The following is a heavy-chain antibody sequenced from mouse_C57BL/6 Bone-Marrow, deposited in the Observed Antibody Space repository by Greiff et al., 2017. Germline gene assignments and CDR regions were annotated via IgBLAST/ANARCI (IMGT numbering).Heavy chain of an antibody. CDR1: GYTFTSYW. CDR2: IEPSDSSP. V-gene: IGHV1-59*01. Sequence: VQLQQPGAELVRPGTSVKLSCKASGYTFTSYWMHWVKQRPGQGLEWIGVIEPSDSSPNYNQKFKGKATLTVDTSSSTAYMQLSSLTSEDSAVYYCARRGIYYYGSSPYYYAMDYWGQGTSVTVSS. CDR3: ARRGIYYYGSSPYYYAMDY. D-gene: IGHD1-1*01. J-gene: IGHJ4*01.